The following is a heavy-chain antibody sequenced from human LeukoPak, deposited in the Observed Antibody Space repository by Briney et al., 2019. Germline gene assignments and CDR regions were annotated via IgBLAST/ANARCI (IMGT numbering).Heavy chain of an antibody. CDR2: IYYSGST. Sequence: SETLSLTCTVSGGSISSYYWSWIRQPPGKGLEWIGYIYYSGSTNYNPPLKSRVTISVDTSKNQFSLKLSSVTAADTAVYYCARVRSLGWYDMGVWGQGTTVTVSS. V-gene: IGHV4-59*01. CDR1: GGSISSYY. CDR3: ARVRSLGWYDMGV. D-gene: IGHD3-16*01. J-gene: IGHJ6*02.